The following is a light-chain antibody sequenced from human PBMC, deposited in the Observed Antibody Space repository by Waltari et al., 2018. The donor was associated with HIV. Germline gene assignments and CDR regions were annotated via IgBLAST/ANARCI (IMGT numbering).Light chain of an antibody. V-gene: IGLV1-40*01. CDR1: NSNIGTHE. CDR2: NTN. J-gene: IGLJ2*01. Sequence: QSVLTQPPSVSGAPGQWVTLSCTGGNSNIGTHEVHWYQQLPGTAPQLLIYNTNNRPSGVPDRFAGSKSGTSASLAITGLQAEDEADYYCQSSDSTLSGSVFGGGTKLTVL. CDR3: QSSDSTLSGSV.